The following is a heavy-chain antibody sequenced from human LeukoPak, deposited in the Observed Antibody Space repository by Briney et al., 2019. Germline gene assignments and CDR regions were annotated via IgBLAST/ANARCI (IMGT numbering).Heavy chain of an antibody. CDR3: ARDRTGYYDSSGYPLDAFDI. CDR1: GGSFSGYY. Sequence: PSETLSLTCAVYGGSFSGYYWSWIRQPPGKGLEWIGEINHSGSTNYNPSLKSRVTISVDTSKNQFSLKLSSVTAADTAVYYCARDRTGYYDSSGYPLDAFDIWGQGTMVTVSS. CDR2: INHSGST. J-gene: IGHJ3*02. V-gene: IGHV4-34*01. D-gene: IGHD3-22*01.